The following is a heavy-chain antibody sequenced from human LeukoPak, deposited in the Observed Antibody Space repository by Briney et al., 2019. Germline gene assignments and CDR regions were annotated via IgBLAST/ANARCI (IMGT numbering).Heavy chain of an antibody. D-gene: IGHD2-15*01. V-gene: IGHV3-30-3*01. CDR2: ISYDGSNK. CDR1: GFTFSSYA. J-gene: IGHJ5*02. CDR3: ARDTYCSGGSCPASELDT. Sequence: PGGSLRLSCAASGFTFSSYAVHWVRQAPGKGLEWVAVISYDGSNKYYADSVKGRFTISRDNSKNTLYLQMNSLRAEDTAVYYCARDTYCSGGSCPASELDTWGQGTPVTVSS.